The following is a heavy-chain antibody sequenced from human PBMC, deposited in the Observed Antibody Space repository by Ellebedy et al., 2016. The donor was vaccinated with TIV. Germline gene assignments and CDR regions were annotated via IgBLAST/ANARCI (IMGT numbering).Heavy chain of an antibody. V-gene: IGHV3-30*03. CDR2: TSSAGRNE. Sequence: GESLKISCSASGFMFRNYHMQWVRQAPGKGLEWVAFTSSAGRNEYYADSVRGRFTISRDNSKNTLYLQMNSLRAEDTAVYYCAREGDFWSGYHNYYYYGMDVWGQGTTVTVSS. D-gene: IGHD3-3*01. CDR3: AREGDFWSGYHNYYYYGMDV. CDR1: GFMFRNYH. J-gene: IGHJ6*02.